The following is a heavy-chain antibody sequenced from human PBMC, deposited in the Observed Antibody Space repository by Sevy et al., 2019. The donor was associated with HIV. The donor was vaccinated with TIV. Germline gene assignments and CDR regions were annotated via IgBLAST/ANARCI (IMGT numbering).Heavy chain of an antibody. J-gene: IGHJ4*02. CDR2: VNSDGSST. Sequence: GGSLRLSCSASGFSLGSYWMHWVRQAPGKGLVWISGVNSDGSSTNYADSVKGRFTMSRDSAKNTLYLQMNSLRAEDTAVYFCVAANTWEDYWGQGTLVTVSS. V-gene: IGHV3-74*01. CDR3: VAANTWEDY. CDR1: GFSLGSYW. D-gene: IGHD1-26*01.